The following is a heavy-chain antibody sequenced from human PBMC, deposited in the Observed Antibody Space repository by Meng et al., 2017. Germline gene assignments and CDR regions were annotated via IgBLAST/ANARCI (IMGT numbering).Heavy chain of an antibody. J-gene: IGHJ3*02. CDR2: IKQDGSEK. CDR1: GFTFSSYW. V-gene: IGHV3-7*01. Sequence: GESLKISCAAPGFTFSSYWMSWVRQAPGKGLEWVANIKQDGSEKYYVDSVKGRFTISRDNAKNSLYLQMNSLRAEDTAVYYCARVPAVAGYDAFDIWGQGTMVTVSS. CDR3: ARVPAVAGYDAFDI. D-gene: IGHD6-19*01.